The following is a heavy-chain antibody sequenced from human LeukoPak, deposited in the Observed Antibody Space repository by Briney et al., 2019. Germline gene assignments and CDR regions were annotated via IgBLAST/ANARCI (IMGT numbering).Heavy chain of an antibody. J-gene: IGHJ4*02. D-gene: IGHD6-13*01. CDR2: ISSSSSYI. V-gene: IGHV3-21*01. CDR1: GFPFSSYS. CDR3: ARDRLGSSSWYIGDY. Sequence: GGSLRLSCAASGFPFSSYSMNWVRQAPGKGLEWVSSISSSSSYIYYADSVKGRFTISRDNAKNSLYLQMNSLRAEDTAVYYCARDRLGSSSWYIGDYWGQGTLVTVSS.